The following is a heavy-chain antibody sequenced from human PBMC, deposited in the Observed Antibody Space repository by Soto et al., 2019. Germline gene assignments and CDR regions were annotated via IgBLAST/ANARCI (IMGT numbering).Heavy chain of an antibody. CDR1: GFTFSSYG. Sequence: QVQLVESGGGVVQPGRSLRLSCAASGFTFSSYGMHWVRQAPGKGLEWVAVIWYDGSNKYYADSVKGRFTISRDNSMNTLYLQMNSLRAEDTAVYYCASTLYSYGPALYYYYGMDVLGQGTTVTVS. CDR3: ASTLYSYGPALYYYYGMDV. D-gene: IGHD5-18*01. J-gene: IGHJ6*02. CDR2: IWYDGSNK. V-gene: IGHV3-33*01.